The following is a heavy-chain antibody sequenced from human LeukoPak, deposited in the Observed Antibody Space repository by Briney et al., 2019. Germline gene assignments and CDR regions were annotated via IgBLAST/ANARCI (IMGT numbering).Heavy chain of an antibody. CDR1: GFTFSSYA. Sequence: GSLRLSCAASGFTFSSYAMSWIRQPPGKGLEWIGEINHSGSTNYNPSLKSRVTISVDTSKNQFSLKLSSVTAADTAVYYCATLYSSSWYWYYGMDVWGQGTTVTVSS. J-gene: IGHJ6*02. V-gene: IGHV4-34*08. D-gene: IGHD6-13*01. CDR3: ATLYSSSWYWYYGMDV. CDR2: INHSGST.